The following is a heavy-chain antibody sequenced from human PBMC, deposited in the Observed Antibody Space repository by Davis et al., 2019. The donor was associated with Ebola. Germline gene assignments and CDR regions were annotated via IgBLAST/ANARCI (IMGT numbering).Heavy chain of an antibody. CDR3: ARDQRRWLQLPTFDY. CDR1: GGSFSSYY. D-gene: IGHD5-24*01. CDR2: IYYSGST. J-gene: IGHJ4*02. Sequence: PSETLSLTRAVYGGSFSSYYWSWIRQPPGKGLEWIGYIYYSGSTNYNPSLKSRVTISVDTSKNQFSLKLSSVTAADTAVYYCARDQRRWLQLPTFDYWGQGTLVTVSS. V-gene: IGHV4-59*01.